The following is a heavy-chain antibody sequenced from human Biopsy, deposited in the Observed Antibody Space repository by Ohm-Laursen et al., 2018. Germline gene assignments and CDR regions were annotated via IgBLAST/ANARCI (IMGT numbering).Heavy chain of an antibody. CDR3: ARDPLNGHKHFDY. CDR2: INCKTGAQ. CDR1: SYTFTDYN. D-gene: IGHD2-8*01. Sequence: GPSVKVSCKASSYTFTDYNIHWVRQAPGQGLEWLGYINCKTGAQNYAQKFQGTVTMTRGTSISTAYLALGSLRSADTAIYYCARDPLNGHKHFDYWGQGSLVTVSS. J-gene: IGHJ4*02. V-gene: IGHV1-2*02.